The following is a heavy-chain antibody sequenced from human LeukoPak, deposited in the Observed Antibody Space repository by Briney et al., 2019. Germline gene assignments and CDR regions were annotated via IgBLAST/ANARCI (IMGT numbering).Heavy chain of an antibody. J-gene: IGHJ6*03. CDR1: GFTFSSYA. CDR2: ISYDGSNK. D-gene: IGHD4-11*01. CDR3: TTDNAEDSNYSYYYYMDV. V-gene: IGHV3-30*04. Sequence: GGSLRLSCAASGFTFSSYAIHWVRQAPGKGLEWVAVISYDGSNKYYADSVKGRFTISRDDSKNTLYLQMNSLKTEDTAVYYCTTDNAEDSNYSYYYYMDVWGKGTTVTVSS.